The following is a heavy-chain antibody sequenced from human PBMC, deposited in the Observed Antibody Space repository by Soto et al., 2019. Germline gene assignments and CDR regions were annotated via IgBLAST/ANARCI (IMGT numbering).Heavy chain of an antibody. CDR1: GYTFTRYT. Sequence: ASVKVSCKASGYTFTRYTMNWVRQAPGQRLEWMGWINPDNGDTKSSQKFQDRVIITRDTSASTAYMDLSSLRSEDTAVYYCARGIATGQLDPWGQGXLVTVYS. V-gene: IGHV1-3*01. CDR3: ARGIATGQLDP. CDR2: INPDNGDT. D-gene: IGHD2-15*01. J-gene: IGHJ5*02.